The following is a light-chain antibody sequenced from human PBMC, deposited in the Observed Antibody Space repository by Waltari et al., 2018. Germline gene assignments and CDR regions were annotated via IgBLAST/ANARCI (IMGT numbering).Light chain of an antibody. V-gene: IGKV3-11*01. CDR2: DAS. J-gene: IGKJ4*01. CDR3: QQRSHWVT. CDR1: QSIGNY. Sequence: EIVLTQSPATLSLSPGEKATLSCRASQSIGNYLAWYQQRPGQAPRLLIYDASNRASETDFTLTISSLEPEDFALYYCQQRSHWVTFGGGTKVEIK.